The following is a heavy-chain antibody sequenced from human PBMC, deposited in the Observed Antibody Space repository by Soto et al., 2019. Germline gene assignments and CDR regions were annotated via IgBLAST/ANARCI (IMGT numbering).Heavy chain of an antibody. CDR2: IYHGGST. D-gene: IGHD3-22*01. J-gene: IGHJ5*02. CDR1: GGSISSGDSS. Sequence: SETLSLTCAVSGGSISSGDSSWSWIRQPPGRGLEWIGHIYHGGSTFYNPSLKSRVAISVDRSKTQCSLKLTSVTAADTAVYYCAKSHYDSSGYYIIDHWGQGTLVTVSS. CDR3: AKSHYDSSGYYIIDH. V-gene: IGHV4-30-2*02.